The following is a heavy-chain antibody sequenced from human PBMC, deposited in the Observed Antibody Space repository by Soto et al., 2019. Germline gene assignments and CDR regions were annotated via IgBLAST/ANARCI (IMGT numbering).Heavy chain of an antibody. J-gene: IGHJ4*02. CDR1: GFTFSNYA. CDR2: ISATGST. Sequence: EVQVLDSGGGLVQPGGSQRLSCEASGFTFSNYAMSWVRQAPGKGLEWVSTISATGSTLYADSVKGRFTISRDYSKNTVYLQMNFLRAEDTDVYYCAKVTNKWAVAQRGYFDYWGQGTLVTVSS. V-gene: IGHV3-23*01. CDR3: AKVTNKWAVAQRGYFDY. D-gene: IGHD6-19*01.